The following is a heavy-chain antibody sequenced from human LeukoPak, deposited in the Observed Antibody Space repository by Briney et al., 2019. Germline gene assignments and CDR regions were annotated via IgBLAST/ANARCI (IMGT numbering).Heavy chain of an antibody. J-gene: IGHJ4*02. D-gene: IGHD6-19*01. CDR1: GFTFSSYG. Sequence: GGSLRLSCAASGFTFSSYGMHWVRQAPGKGLEWVAVISYDGSNKYYADSVKGRFTISRDNSKNTLYLQMNSLRAEDTAVYYCAKDPFSGWSTGPPDYWGQGTLVTVSS. CDR3: AKDPFSGWSTGPPDY. V-gene: IGHV3-30*18. CDR2: ISYDGSNK.